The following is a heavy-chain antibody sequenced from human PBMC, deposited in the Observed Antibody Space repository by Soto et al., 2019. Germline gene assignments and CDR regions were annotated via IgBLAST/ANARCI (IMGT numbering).Heavy chain of an antibody. CDR1: GFTFSSYA. CDR3: AKDPYYYGSGSSPLDY. J-gene: IGHJ4*02. V-gene: IGHV3-23*01. Sequence: EVQLLESGGGLVQPGGSLRLSCAASGFTFSSYAMSWVRQAPGKGLEWVSAISGSGGSTYYADSVKGRFTISRDNSKNTLYLQMNSLRAEDTAVYYCAKDPYYYGSGSSPLDYWGQGTLVTVSS. CDR2: ISGSGGST. D-gene: IGHD3-10*01.